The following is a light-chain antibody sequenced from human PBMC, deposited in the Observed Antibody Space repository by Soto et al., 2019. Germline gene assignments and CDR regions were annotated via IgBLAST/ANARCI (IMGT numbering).Light chain of an antibody. J-gene: IGKJ1*01. Sequence: DIQMTQSPSAMSASVGDRVTISCRASQGISKYLAWFQQKPGKVPKRLIYDASTLQSGVPSRFSGSGSGTEFTLTISSLQPEDLATYYCLQHNSYPLTFGPGTKVDIK. V-gene: IGKV1-17*03. CDR1: QGISKY. CDR3: LQHNSYPLT. CDR2: DAS.